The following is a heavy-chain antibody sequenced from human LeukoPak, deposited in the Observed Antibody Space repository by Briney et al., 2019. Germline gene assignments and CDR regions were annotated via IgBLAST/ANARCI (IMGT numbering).Heavy chain of an antibody. CDR2: INPTGGST. J-gene: IGHJ4*02. Sequence: ASVKVSCKASGYTFTSYYMHWVRQAPGQGLEWMGLINPTGGSTGYAQKFQGRVTMTRDMSTSTDYMELSRLRSDDTAVYYCARARWLQSIDYWGQGTLVTVSS. CDR1: GYTFTSYY. V-gene: IGHV1-46*01. CDR3: ARARWLQSIDY. D-gene: IGHD5-18*01.